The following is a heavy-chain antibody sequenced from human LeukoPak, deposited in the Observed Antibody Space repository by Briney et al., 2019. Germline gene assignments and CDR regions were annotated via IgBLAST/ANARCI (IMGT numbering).Heavy chain of an antibody. CDR3: AKDSSKIRTFIVATKGYFDY. J-gene: IGHJ4*02. V-gene: IGHV3-21*01. Sequence: GGSLRLSCAASGLTFSSYSMNWVRQAPGKGLEWVSSISSSSSYIYDADSVKGRFTISRDNAKNSLYLQMNSLRAEDTAVYYCAKDSSKIRTFIVATKGYFDYWGQGILVTVSS. CDR1: GLTFSSYS. CDR2: ISSSSSYI. D-gene: IGHD5-12*01.